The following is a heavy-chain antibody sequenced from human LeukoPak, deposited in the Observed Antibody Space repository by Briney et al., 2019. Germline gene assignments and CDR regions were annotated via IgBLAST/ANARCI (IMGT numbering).Heavy chain of an antibody. CDR2: ISGSGGST. Sequence: GGSLRLSCAASGFTFSSFGMSWVRQAPGKGREWVSAISGSGGSTYYADSVKGRFTISRDNSKNTLYLQMNSLRAEDTAVYYCAKLAAATTDYKTEYYFDYWGQGTLVTVSS. V-gene: IGHV3-23*01. D-gene: IGHD6-25*01. J-gene: IGHJ4*02. CDR1: GFTFSSFG. CDR3: AKLAAATTDYKTEYYFDY.